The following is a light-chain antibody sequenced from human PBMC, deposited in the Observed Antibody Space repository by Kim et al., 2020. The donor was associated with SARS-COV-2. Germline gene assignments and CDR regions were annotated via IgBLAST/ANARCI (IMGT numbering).Light chain of an antibody. V-gene: IGKV1-39*01. CDR2: AAS. CDR3: QQSYITPCT. CDR1: QSISSH. Sequence: DIQMTQSPSTLSASVGDRVTITCRTTQSISSHLNWYQQKPGRAPKLLISAASTLQGGVPSRFSGSGSETDFTLTISSLQPEDFATYFCQQSYITPCTFGPGTKWISN. J-gene: IGKJ3*01.